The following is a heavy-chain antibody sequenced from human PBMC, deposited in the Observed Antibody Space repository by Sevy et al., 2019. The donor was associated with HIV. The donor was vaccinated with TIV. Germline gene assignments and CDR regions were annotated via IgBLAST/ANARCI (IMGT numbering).Heavy chain of an antibody. J-gene: IGHJ4*02. Sequence: GGSLRLSCAASGFIFSDYYMSWIRQAPGKGLECISYIGSGASTILYADSVKGRFTISRDNAKNSLYLQMNSLRADDTAVYYCAREDWNDVMDYWGQGTLVTVSS. D-gene: IGHD1-1*01. CDR3: AREDWNDVMDY. V-gene: IGHV3-11*01. CDR1: GFIFSDYY. CDR2: IGSGASTI.